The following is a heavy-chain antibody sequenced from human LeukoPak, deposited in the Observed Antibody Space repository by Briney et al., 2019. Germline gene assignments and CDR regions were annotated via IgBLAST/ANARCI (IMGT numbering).Heavy chain of an antibody. CDR1: GYTFTSYG. J-gene: IGHJ4*02. V-gene: IGHV1-18*01. CDR2: ISSYNGNT. CDR3: ARNTVKYYFDY. D-gene: IGHD4-11*01. Sequence: ASVKVSCRASGYTFTSYGISWVRQAPGQGLEWMGWISSYNGNTNYAQKLQGRVTMTTDTSTSTAYMELRSLRSDDTAVYYCARNTVKYYFDYWGQGTLVTVSS.